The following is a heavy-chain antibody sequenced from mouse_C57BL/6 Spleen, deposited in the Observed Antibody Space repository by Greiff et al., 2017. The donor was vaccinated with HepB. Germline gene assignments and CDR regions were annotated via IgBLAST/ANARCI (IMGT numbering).Heavy chain of an antibody. J-gene: IGHJ2*01. CDR2: IEPAYGNT. CDR3: ARITTGVALDD. D-gene: IGHD1-1*01. V-gene: IGHV14-3*01. CDR1: GFYIKNTY. Sequence: VQLQQSVAELVRPGASVKFSCTATGFYIKNTYIHWGKQRPEQNLEWIERIEPAYGNTKYAPKFQGQATITADTSPNTSSLQLSSLTSEDTAIYDCARITTGVALDDWGQGTTLTVSS.